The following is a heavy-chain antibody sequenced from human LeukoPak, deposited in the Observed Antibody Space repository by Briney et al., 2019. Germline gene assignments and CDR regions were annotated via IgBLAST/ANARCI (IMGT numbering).Heavy chain of an antibody. D-gene: IGHD3-3*01. Sequence: SETLSLTCTVSGGSISSYYWSWIRQPPGKGLEWIRYIYYSGSTNYNPSLKSRVTISVDTSKNQFSLKLSSVTAADTAVYYCARAGYYDFWSGYSNYFDYWGQGTLVTVSS. CDR3: ARAGYYDFWSGYSNYFDY. J-gene: IGHJ4*02. CDR1: GGSISSYY. CDR2: IYYSGST. V-gene: IGHV4-59*01.